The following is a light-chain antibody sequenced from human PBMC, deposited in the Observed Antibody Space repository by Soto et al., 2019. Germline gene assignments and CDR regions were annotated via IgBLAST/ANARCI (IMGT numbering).Light chain of an antibody. V-gene: IGLV2-14*01. Sequence: QSALTQPASVSGWPGQSITIYCTGTSSDVGGSNYVSWYHLSQGKAPKLLIYDIERHSGFSNRFSGSKSGNTASQTISGLQAEDEVDYYCTSYTSRGTVVFGGGTKLAVL. CDR3: TSYTSRGTVV. CDR1: SSDVGGSNY. J-gene: IGLJ3*02. CDR2: DI.